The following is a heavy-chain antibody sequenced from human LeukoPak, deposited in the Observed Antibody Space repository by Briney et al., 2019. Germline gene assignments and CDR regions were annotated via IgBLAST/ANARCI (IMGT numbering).Heavy chain of an antibody. CDR3: AKDHSRSGYDKGLLDY. D-gene: IGHD5-12*01. CDR1: GFTFSSYW. V-gene: IGHV3-7*01. J-gene: IGHJ4*02. CDR2: IKQDGSEK. Sequence: GGSLRLSCAASGFTFSSYWMSWVRQAPGKGLEWVANIKQDGSEKYYVDSVKGRFTISRDNAKNSLYLQMNSLRAEDTAVYFCAKDHSRSGYDKGLLDYWGQGTLVTVSS.